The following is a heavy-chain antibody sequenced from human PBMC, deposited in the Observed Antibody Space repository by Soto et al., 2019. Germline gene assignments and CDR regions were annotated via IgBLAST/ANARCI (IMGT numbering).Heavy chain of an antibody. CDR3: SSGPQGDYFDY. V-gene: IGHV4-30-4*01. Sequence: PSETLSLTCTVSGGSISSGDYYWSWIRQPPGKGLEWIGYIYYSGSTYYNPSLKSRVTISVDTSKNQFSLKLSSVTAADTAVYYCSSGPQGDYFDYWGQGTLVTVSS. CDR2: IYYSGST. CDR1: GGSISSGDYY. J-gene: IGHJ4*02. D-gene: IGHD3-22*01.